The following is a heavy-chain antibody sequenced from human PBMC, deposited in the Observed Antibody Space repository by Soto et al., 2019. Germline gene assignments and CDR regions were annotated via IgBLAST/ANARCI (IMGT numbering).Heavy chain of an antibody. CDR3: ARLNPTFGYYYYMDV. D-gene: IGHD3-16*01. CDR2: IYYSGST. V-gene: IGHV4-59*08. Sequence: SETLSLTCTVSGGSISSYYWSWIRQPPGKGLEWIGYIYYSGSTNYNPSLKSRVTISVDTSKNQFSLKLSSVTAADTAVYYCARLNPTFGYYYYMDVWGKGTKVTVSS. CDR1: GGSISSYY. J-gene: IGHJ6*03.